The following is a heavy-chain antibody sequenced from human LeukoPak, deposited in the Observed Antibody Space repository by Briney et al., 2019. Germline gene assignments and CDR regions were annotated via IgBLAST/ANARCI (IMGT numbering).Heavy chain of an antibody. CDR2: IRSKAYGGTT. J-gene: IGHJ4*02. CDR3: TREAPKYSYGWIEDY. D-gene: IGHD5-18*01. V-gene: IGHV3-49*04. CDR1: GFTFSSYA. Sequence: GGSLRLSCAASGFTFSSYAMSWVRQAPGKGLEWVGFIRSKAYGGTTEYAASVKGRFTISRDDSKSIAYLQMNSLKTEDTAVYYCTREAPKYSYGWIEDYWGQGTLVTVSS.